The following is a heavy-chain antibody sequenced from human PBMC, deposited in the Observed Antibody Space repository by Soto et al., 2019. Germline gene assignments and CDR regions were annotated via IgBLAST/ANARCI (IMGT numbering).Heavy chain of an antibody. CDR1: GGCFSGYY. Sequence: DTVSRTCVVYGGCFSGYYRSWIRQPPGKGLEWIGEINHSGSTNYNPSLKSRVTISVDTSKNQFSLKLSSVTAADTAVYYCARGSXGYSGYDLTGRMYYFDYWGQGTLVTVSS. CDR3: ARGSXGYSGYDLTGRMYYFDY. J-gene: IGHJ4*02. CDR2: INHSGST. D-gene: IGHD5-12*01. V-gene: IGHV4-34*01.